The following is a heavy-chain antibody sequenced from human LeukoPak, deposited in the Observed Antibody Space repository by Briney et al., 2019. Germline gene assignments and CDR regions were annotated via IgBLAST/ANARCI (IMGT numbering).Heavy chain of an antibody. V-gene: IGHV4-59*01. CDR2: IYYSGST. J-gene: IGHJ6*03. CDR3: ARVLYGYENGYYYYYMDV. Sequence: SETLSLTCTVSGGSISSYYWSWIRQPPGKGLEWIGYIYYSGSTNYNPSLKSRVTISVDTSKNQFSLKLSSVTAADTAVYYCARVLYGYENGYYYYYMDVWGKGTTVTVSS. D-gene: IGHD5-12*01. CDR1: GGSISSYY.